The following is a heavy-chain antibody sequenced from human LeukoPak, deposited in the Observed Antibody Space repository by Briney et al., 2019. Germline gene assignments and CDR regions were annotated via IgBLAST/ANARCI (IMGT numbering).Heavy chain of an antibody. CDR2: IIPIFGTA. Sequence: SVKVSCQASGGTFSSYAISWVRQAPGQGLEWMGGIIPIFGTANYAQKFQGRVTITTDESTSTAYMELSSLRSEDTAVYYCARTVVTGYYYYYYMDVWGKGTTVTVSS. J-gene: IGHJ6*03. D-gene: IGHD2-21*02. CDR1: GGTFSSYA. V-gene: IGHV1-69*05. CDR3: ARTVVTGYYYYYYMDV.